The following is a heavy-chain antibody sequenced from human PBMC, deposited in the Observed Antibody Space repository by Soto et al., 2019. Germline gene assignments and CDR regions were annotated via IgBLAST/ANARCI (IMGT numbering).Heavy chain of an antibody. CDR2: IIPIYATT. Sequence: QVQLVQSGAEVKKPGSSVKVSCKASGGTFSSHAFTWVRQAPGQGLEWMGGIIPIYATTNYAQKFQDRVTITAYESRSTAYMERSSRRSEDTAGFYCARGILIASGGVMGFDSFDIWGQGTMVTVSS. CDR1: GGTFSSHA. CDR3: ARGILIASGGVMGFDSFDI. D-gene: IGHD3-16*01. V-gene: IGHV1-69*01. J-gene: IGHJ3*02.